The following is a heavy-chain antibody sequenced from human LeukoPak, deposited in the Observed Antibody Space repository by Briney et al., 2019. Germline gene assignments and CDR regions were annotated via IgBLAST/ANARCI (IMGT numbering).Heavy chain of an antibody. V-gene: IGHV3-9*01. D-gene: IGHD5-24*01. Sequence: GRSLRLSCVASGFPFADFAMHWVRQSPGRGLELVSGIPSNNGPSTYADSVKGRFTVSRDNAKNSLYLQMSSLRTDDTALYYCVKGDWLDFWGPGTLVTVSS. CDR3: VKGDWLDF. J-gene: IGHJ5*01. CDR1: GFPFADFA. CDR2: IPSNNGPS.